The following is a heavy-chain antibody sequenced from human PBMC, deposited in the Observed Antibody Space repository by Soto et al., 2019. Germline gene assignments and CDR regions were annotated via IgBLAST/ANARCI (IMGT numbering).Heavy chain of an antibody. J-gene: IGHJ6*03. CDR3: ARGVGSNSYYMDV. V-gene: IGHV3-33*01. D-gene: IGHD3-10*01. CDR1: GFTFSSYG. Sequence: QVQLVESGGGVVQPGRSLRLSCAASGFTFSSYGIHWVRQAPGKGLEWVAVIWYDGGNKFYADSVKGRFTISRDNSKSMLYLQMNSVRAEDTAVYYCARGVGSNSYYMDVWGKGTTVTVSS. CDR2: IWYDGGNK.